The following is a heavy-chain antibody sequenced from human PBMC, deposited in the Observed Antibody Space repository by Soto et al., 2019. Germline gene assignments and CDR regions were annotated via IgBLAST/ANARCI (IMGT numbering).Heavy chain of an antibody. D-gene: IGHD2-2*01. V-gene: IGHV1-2*02. CDR1: GHTFTGYY. J-gene: IGHJ5*02. Sequence: QAQPAQSGAEVKKPGASVKISCKASGHTFTGYYIHWVRQSHGQGLEWMGWINHNSGGTDYGQKFQGRVTMTRDTSISTVYMVVTRLRSADTAVYYCASGNAIDAESYNGFDPWGQGTLVTVSS. CDR2: INHNSGGT. CDR3: ASGNAIDAESYNGFDP.